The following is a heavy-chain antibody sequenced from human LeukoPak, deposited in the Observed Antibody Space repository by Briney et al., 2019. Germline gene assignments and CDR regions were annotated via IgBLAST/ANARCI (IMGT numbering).Heavy chain of an antibody. CDR2: ISGSSSST. Sequence: PGGSLRLSCAASGFTFSSYAMGWVCQAPGKGLEWVSAISGSSSSTYYTDSVKGRFTISRDNSKNTLYLQMNSLRAEDTAVYYCALITGGAEYYFDYWGQGTLVTVSS. J-gene: IGHJ4*02. CDR1: GFTFSSYA. V-gene: IGHV3-23*01. D-gene: IGHD1-26*01. CDR3: ALITGGAEYYFDY.